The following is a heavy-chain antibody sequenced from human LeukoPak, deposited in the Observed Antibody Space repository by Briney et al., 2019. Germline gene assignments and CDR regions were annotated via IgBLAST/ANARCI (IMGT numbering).Heavy chain of an antibody. D-gene: IGHD3-9*01. CDR3: QKTAYEILTGRIDAFDI. CDR2: IYYSGST. Sequence: SDTLYLICTVSGGSISSYDWIRIRQPPGKELKWIGYIYYSGSTNYNPSLKSRVTISVHTSTNHFSLKVSSVTAADTVFFFKQKTAYEILTGRIDAFDIWGQGTMVTVSS. CDR1: GGSISSYD. J-gene: IGHJ3*02. V-gene: IGHV4-59*07.